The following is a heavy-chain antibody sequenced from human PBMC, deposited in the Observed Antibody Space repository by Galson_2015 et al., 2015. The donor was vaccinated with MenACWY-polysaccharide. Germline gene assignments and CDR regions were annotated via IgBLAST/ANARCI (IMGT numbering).Heavy chain of an antibody. D-gene: IGHD1-7*01. CDR3: ARDTGVSRTDDWSFDL. J-gene: IGHJ2*01. CDR2: IKQDGGEE. Sequence: SLRLSCAASGFSFRSYWTSWVRQAPGKGLEWVADIKQDGGEEYYVDSVKGRFAISRDNARNSLYLQMNGLRAEDTAVYFCARDTGVSRTDDWSFDLWGRGSLVTVSS. CDR1: GFSFRSYW. V-gene: IGHV3-7*01.